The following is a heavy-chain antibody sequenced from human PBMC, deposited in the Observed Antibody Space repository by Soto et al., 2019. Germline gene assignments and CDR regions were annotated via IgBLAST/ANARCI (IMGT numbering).Heavy chain of an antibody. D-gene: IGHD3-22*01. CDR2: ISGSGGNT. CDR3: AKVDDSSGLFDY. Sequence: EVQLLESGGGLVQPGGSLRLSCAASGFTFSSYAMSWVRQAPGKGLEWVSAISGSGGNTYYADSVKGRFTISRDNSKNTLYLQMNSLRAEDTAVYYCAKVDDSSGLFDYWGQGTLVTVSS. J-gene: IGHJ4*02. CDR1: GFTFSSYA. V-gene: IGHV3-23*01.